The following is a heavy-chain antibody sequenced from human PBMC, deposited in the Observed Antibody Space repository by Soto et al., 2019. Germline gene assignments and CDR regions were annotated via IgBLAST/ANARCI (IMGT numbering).Heavy chain of an antibody. CDR3: ARELYSSGWYLFDC. CDR2: IYTSGST. J-gene: IGHJ4*02. Sequence: LSLTCTVSGGSISRGGYYWSWIRQPAGKGLEWIGRIYTSGSTNYNPSLKSRVTMSVDTSKNQFSLKLSSVTAAAPAVYYGARELYSSGWYLFDCWGQGTLVTLSS. CDR1: GGSISRGGYY. V-gene: IGHV4-61*02. D-gene: IGHD6-19*01.